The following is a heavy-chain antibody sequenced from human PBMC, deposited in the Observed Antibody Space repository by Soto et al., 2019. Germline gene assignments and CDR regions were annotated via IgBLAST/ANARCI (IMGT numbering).Heavy chain of an antibody. V-gene: IGHV3-23*01. CDR3: VKGYWKGDV. J-gene: IGHJ6*02. CDR2: ISGSGGSI. CDR1: GFTFSTYA. Sequence: EVQLLESGGGLVQPGGSLRLSCAASGFTFSTYAMNWVRQAPGNGLEWVSAISGSGGSIHYEDSVKGRFPISRDNSKNTLYLQMNSLRDEDTAVYHCVKGYWKGDVWGQGTTVTVSS. D-gene: IGHD1-1*01.